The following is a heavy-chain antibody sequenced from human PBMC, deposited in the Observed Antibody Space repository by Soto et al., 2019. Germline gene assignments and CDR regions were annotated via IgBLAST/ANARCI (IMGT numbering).Heavy chain of an antibody. D-gene: IGHD4-17*01. J-gene: IGHJ6*03. V-gene: IGHV3-21*01. CDR2: ISSSSSYI. CDR1: GFTFSSYS. Sequence: GGSLRLSCAASGFTFSSYSMNWVRQAPGKGLEWVSSISSSSSYIYYADSVKGRFTISRDNAKNSLYLQMNSLRAEDTAVYYCARLGERDYGESQGYYYYYMDVWGKGTTVTVSS. CDR3: ARLGERDYGESQGYYYYYMDV.